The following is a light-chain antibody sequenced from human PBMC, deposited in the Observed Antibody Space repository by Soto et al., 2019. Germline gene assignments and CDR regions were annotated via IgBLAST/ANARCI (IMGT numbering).Light chain of an antibody. J-gene: IGKJ1*01. V-gene: IGKV1-5*03. CDR3: QQYSSSRT. CDR2: EAS. Sequence: DIQMTQSPSTLSASVGDTVTITCRASQSINKWLAWYQQKPGKAPXLLIYEASIFQNGVPSRISGSGSETDFTITITRMAPEDFAVDYYQQYSSSRTFGQGTKVDIK. CDR1: QSINKW.